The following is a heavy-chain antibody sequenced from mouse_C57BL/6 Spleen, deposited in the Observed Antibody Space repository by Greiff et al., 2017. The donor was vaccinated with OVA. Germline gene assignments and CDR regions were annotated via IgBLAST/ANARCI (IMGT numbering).Heavy chain of an antibody. CDR3: ARWDYGSSHWYFDV. CDR2: IYPRDGST. D-gene: IGHD1-1*01. CDR1: GYTFTSYD. V-gene: IGHV1-85*01. Sequence: LVESGPELVKPGASVKLSCKASGYTFTSYDINWVKQRPGQGLEWIGWIYPRDGSTKYNEKFKGKATLTVDTSSSTAYMELHSLTSEDSAVYFCARWDYGSSHWYFDVWGTGTTVTVSS. J-gene: IGHJ1*03.